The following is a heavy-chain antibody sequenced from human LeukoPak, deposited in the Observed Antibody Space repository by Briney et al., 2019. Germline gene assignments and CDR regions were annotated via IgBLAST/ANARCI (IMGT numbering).Heavy chain of an antibody. Sequence: SETLSLTCTVSGGSISSSSYYWGWIRQPPGKGLEWIGSIYYSGSTYYNPSLKSRVTISVDTSKNQFSLKLSSVTAADTAVYYCASNYYDSSGFDAFDIWGQGTMVTVSS. CDR1: GGSISSSSYY. CDR3: ASNYYDSSGFDAFDI. V-gene: IGHV4-39*07. J-gene: IGHJ3*02. CDR2: IYYSGST. D-gene: IGHD3-22*01.